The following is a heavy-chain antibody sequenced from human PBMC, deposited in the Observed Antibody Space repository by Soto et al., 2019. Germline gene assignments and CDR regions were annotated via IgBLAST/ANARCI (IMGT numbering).Heavy chain of an antibody. J-gene: IGHJ4*02. CDR3: ARDPPKLLWFGELDFDY. Sequence: QVQLVQSGAEVKKPGSSVKVSCKASGGTFSSYTISWVRQAPGQGLEWMGRIIPILGIANYAQKFQGRVTITADKSTSTAYMELSSLRSEDTAVYYCARDPPKLLWFGELDFDYWGQGTLVTVSS. CDR1: GGTFSSYT. CDR2: IIPILGIA. V-gene: IGHV1-69*08. D-gene: IGHD3-10*01.